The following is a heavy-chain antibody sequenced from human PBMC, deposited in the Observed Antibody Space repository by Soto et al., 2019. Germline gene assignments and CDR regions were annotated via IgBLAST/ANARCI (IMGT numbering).Heavy chain of an antibody. D-gene: IGHD2-21*02. CDR3: ARRRYCGADCFSKYYYGMDV. V-gene: IGHV1-69*02. CDR2: IIPVLGVT. Sequence: QVQLVQSGAEVKKPGSSVKVSCQASGSTFSSYTVSWVRQAPGQGLEWMGRIIPVLGVTNYAPKFKGRVTITANNSKTTVYMKLSSLRSGDTAVYYCARRRYCGADCFSKYYYGMDVWGQGTTVTVSS. J-gene: IGHJ6*02. CDR1: GSTFSSYT.